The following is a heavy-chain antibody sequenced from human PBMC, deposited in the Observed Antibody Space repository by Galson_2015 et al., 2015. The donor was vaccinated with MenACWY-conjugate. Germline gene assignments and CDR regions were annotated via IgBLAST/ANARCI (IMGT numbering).Heavy chain of an antibody. CDR2: IKEDGSVT. CDR1: GFTFNTYW. CDR3: ARDLTPYSSVWLDAFDF. Sequence: SLRLSCAASGFTFNTYWMDWVRQAPGKGLEWVANIKEDGSVTHYVESVEGRFTISRDNAKNSLHLQMNNLRAEDTATYYCARDLTPYSSVWLDAFDFWGQGTMVFVSS. D-gene: IGHD6-19*01. J-gene: IGHJ3*01. V-gene: IGHV3-7*03.